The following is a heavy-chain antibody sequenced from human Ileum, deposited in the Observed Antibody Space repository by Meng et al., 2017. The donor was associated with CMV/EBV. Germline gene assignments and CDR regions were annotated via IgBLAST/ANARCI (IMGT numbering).Heavy chain of an antibody. CDR2: IIPILGIA. Sequence: SVNVSCKASVCTFSSYTISWVRQAPGQGLEWMGRIIPILGIANYAQKFQGRVTITADKSTSTAYMELSSLRSEDTAVYYCARERGDCSSTSCYKDGDDYWGQGTLVTVSS. V-gene: IGHV1-69*04. CDR1: VCTFSSYT. J-gene: IGHJ4*02. CDR3: ARERGDCSSTSCYKDGDDY. D-gene: IGHD2-2*02.